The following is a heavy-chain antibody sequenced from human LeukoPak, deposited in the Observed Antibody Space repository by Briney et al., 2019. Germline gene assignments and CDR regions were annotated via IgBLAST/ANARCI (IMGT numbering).Heavy chain of an antibody. V-gene: IGHV1-18*01. CDR1: GGTFSSYA. Sequence: ASVKVSCKASGGTFSSYAISWVRQAPGQGLEWMGWISAYNGNTNYAQKLQGRVTMTTDTSTSTAYVELRSLRSDDTAVYYCARGVGSSGWYKGAFDIWGQGTMVTVSS. J-gene: IGHJ3*02. CDR2: ISAYNGNT. D-gene: IGHD6-19*01. CDR3: ARGVGSSGWYKGAFDI.